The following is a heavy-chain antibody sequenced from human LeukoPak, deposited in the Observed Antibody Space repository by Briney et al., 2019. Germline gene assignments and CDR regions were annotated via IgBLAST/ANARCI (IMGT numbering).Heavy chain of an antibody. D-gene: IGHD3-3*01. Sequence: GGSLRRSCAASGFTFSSHCMSWVRQTPGKGLELVSSISTSSSFIYYGDSLKGRFTISRDNARNSVYLQMNSLRAEDTAVYYCARHNDFWSSPQGYMDVWGKGTTVTVSS. V-gene: IGHV3-21*01. CDR3: ARHNDFWSSPQGYMDV. CDR1: GFTFSSHC. J-gene: IGHJ6*03. CDR2: ISTSSSFI.